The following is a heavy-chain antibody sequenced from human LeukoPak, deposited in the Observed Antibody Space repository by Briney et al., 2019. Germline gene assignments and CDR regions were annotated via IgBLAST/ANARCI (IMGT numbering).Heavy chain of an antibody. V-gene: IGHV4-38-2*02. CDR2: IYHSGST. CDR3: ARDYPEYYDFWSGYYWPFDY. D-gene: IGHD3-3*01. J-gene: IGHJ4*02. CDR1: GYSISSGYY. Sequence: SETLSLTCTVSGYSISSGYYWGWIRQPPGKGLEWIGSIYHSGSTYYNPSLKSRVTISVDTSKNQFSLKLSSVTAADTAVYYCARDYPEYYDFWSGYYWPFDYWGQGTLVTVSS.